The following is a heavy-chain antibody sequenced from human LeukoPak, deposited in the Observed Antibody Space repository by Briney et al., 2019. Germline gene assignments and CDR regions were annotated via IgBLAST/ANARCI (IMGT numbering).Heavy chain of an antibody. CDR2: ISATDAGT. CDR3: AKRRGLELLYYYYMDV. J-gene: IGHJ6*03. V-gene: IGHV3-23*01. D-gene: IGHD1-7*01. Sequence: GGSLRLSCAASGFAFSSYAMTWVRQAPGKGLEWVSTISATDAGTHYADSVKGRFTISRDNTKNTLYLQMNSLRAEDTAVYYCAKRRGLELLYYYYMDVWGKGTTVTVSS. CDR1: GFAFSSYA.